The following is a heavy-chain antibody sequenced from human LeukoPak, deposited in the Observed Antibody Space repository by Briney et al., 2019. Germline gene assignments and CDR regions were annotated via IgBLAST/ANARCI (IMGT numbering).Heavy chain of an antibody. Sequence: PGGSLRLSCAASGLKFSAYGVTWVRQAPGKGLEWVSSISGAGPYYADSVKGRFTISRDNSENTLFLHMNSLRADDTAVYYCCKDPNGDYVGAFDMWGPGTKVTVSS. CDR3: CKDPNGDYVGAFDM. J-gene: IGHJ3*02. V-gene: IGHV3-23*01. D-gene: IGHD4-17*01. CDR1: GLKFSAYG. CDR2: ISGAGP.